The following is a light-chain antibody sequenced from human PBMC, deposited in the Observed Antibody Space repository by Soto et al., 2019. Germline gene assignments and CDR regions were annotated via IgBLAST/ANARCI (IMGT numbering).Light chain of an antibody. V-gene: IGKV4-1*01. Sequence: DIVMTQSPDSLAVSLGERATINCKSSQTVLDSSNNRDYLTWYQQKPGQPPKLLIYWASTREFGVPDRFSGSGSGTDFTLTISSLQAGDVGVYYCQQDYSSPRTFGHGTKVEIK. CDR1: QTVLDSSNNRDY. CDR3: QQDYSSPRT. J-gene: IGKJ1*01. CDR2: WAS.